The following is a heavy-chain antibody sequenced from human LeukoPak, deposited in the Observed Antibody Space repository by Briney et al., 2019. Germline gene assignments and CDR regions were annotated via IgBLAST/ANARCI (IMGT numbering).Heavy chain of an antibody. D-gene: IGHD3-10*01. CDR1: GFTFSDYY. Sequence: GGSLRLSCAASGFTFSDYYMSWIRQAPGKGLEWVSYISSSGSTMYYADSVKGRFTISRDNAKNSLYLQMNSLRAEDTAVYYCAREPPTMVRGVPAPALGYWGQGTLVTVSS. J-gene: IGHJ4*02. V-gene: IGHV3-11*01. CDR2: ISSSGSTM. CDR3: AREPPTMVRGVPAPALGY.